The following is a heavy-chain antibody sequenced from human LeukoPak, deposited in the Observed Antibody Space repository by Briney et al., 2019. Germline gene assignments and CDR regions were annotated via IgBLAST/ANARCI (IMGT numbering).Heavy chain of an antibody. CDR3: ARDKRQQLVPYYYYMDV. J-gene: IGHJ6*03. D-gene: IGHD6-13*01. V-gene: IGHV3-21*01. Sequence: PGGSLRLSCAASGFSFRSHGMNWVRQAPGKGPEWVSGITSSSIYKYYADSMKGRFTISRDNAKNSLYLQMDSLRAEDTAVYYCARDKRQQLVPYYYYMDVWGKGTTVTISS. CDR2: ITSSSIYK. CDR1: GFSFRSHG.